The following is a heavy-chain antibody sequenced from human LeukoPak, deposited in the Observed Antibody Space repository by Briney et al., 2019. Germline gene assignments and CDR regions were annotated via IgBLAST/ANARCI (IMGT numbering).Heavy chain of an antibody. CDR3: AGLPMVRGYRAQQIHFTEDY. CDR2: INPNSGGT. CDR1: GYTFTGYY. V-gene: IGHV1-2*02. Sequence: GASVKVSCKASGYTFTGYYMHWVRQAPGQGLEWMGWINPNSGGTNYAQKFQGRVTMTRDTSISTAYMELSRLRSDDTAVYYCAGLPMVRGYRAQQIHFTEDYWGQGTLVTVSS. J-gene: IGHJ4*02. D-gene: IGHD3-10*01.